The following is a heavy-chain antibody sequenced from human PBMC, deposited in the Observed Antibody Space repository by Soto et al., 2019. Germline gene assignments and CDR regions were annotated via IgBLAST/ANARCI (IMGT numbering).Heavy chain of an antibody. Sequence: EVQLVESGGGLVQPGGSLRLSCAASGFTFSGSWMHWVRQTPGKGLVWVSHINTDGSFANYADSVQGRLTISRDNAKSTLYLQMSSLRADDTAVYFCAGGMGGWPFWGQGTLVTVSS. CDR3: AGGMGGWPF. CDR2: INTDGSFA. D-gene: IGHD6-19*01. J-gene: IGHJ4*02. V-gene: IGHV3-74*01. CDR1: GFTFSGSW.